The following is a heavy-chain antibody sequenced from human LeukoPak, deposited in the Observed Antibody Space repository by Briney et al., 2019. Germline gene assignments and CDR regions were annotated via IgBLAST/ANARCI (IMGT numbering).Heavy chain of an antibody. J-gene: IGHJ4*02. Sequence: ASVKVSCKASGYTFTSYYMHWVRQAPGQGLGWMGIINPSGGSTSYAQKFQGRVTMTRDTSTSTVYMELSSLRSEDTAVYYCARAFGIAAAGPNFDYWGQGTLVTVSS. D-gene: IGHD6-13*01. CDR1: GYTFTSYY. V-gene: IGHV1-46*01. CDR3: ARAFGIAAAGPNFDY. CDR2: INPSGGST.